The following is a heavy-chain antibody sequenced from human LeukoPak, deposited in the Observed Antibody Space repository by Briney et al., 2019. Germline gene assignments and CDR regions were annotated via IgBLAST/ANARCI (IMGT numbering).Heavy chain of an antibody. D-gene: IGHD3-10*01. Sequence: SETLSLTCTVSGGSISSSSYYWGWIRQPPGKGLEWIGYIYYSGSTNYNPSLKSRVTISVDTSKNQFSLKLSSVTAADTAVYYCARTFTMVRGVTRWGWSFWFDPWGQGTLVTVSS. CDR2: IYYSGST. CDR1: GGSISSSSYY. V-gene: IGHV4-61*05. CDR3: ARTFTMVRGVTRWGWSFWFDP. J-gene: IGHJ5*02.